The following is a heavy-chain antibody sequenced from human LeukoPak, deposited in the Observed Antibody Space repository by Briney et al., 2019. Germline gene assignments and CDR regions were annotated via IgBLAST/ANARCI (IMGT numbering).Heavy chain of an antibody. D-gene: IGHD3-3*01. Sequence: PSETLSLTCTVSGGSISSYYWSWIRQPPGKGLEWIGYIYYSGSTNYNPSLKSRVTISVDTSKNQFSLKLSSVTAADTAVYYCATLGTYYDFWSGYLGYYYYMDVWGKGTTVTVSS. V-gene: IGHV4-59*01. CDR2: IYYSGST. CDR1: GGSISSYY. J-gene: IGHJ6*03. CDR3: ATLGTYYDFWSGYLGYYYYMDV.